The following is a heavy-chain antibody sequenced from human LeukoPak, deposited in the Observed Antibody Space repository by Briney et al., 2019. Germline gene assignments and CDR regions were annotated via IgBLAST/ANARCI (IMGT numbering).Heavy chain of an antibody. J-gene: IGHJ4*02. CDR1: GFTFSSYE. V-gene: IGHV3-48*03. CDR2: ISSSGSTI. CDR3: AKDTGYSSGWYNY. D-gene: IGHD6-19*01. Sequence: PGGSLRLSCAASGFTFSSYEMNWVRQAPGKGLEWVSYISSSGSTIYYADSVKGRFTISRDNSKNTLYLQMNSLRAEDTAVYYCAKDTGYSSGWYNYWGQGTLVTVSS.